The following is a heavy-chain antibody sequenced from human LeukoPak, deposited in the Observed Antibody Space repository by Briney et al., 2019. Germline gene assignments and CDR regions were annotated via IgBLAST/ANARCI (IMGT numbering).Heavy chain of an antibody. CDR2: ISYDGSNK. V-gene: IGHV3-30*03. Sequence: GGSLRLSCAASGFIFSSYGMHWVRQAPGKGLEWVAVISYDGSNKYYADSVKGRFTISRDNSKNTLYLQMNSLRAEDTAVYYCARSLVVGATYPYHWGQGTLVTVSS. CDR1: GFIFSSYG. J-gene: IGHJ5*02. CDR3: ARSLVVGATYPYH. D-gene: IGHD1-26*01.